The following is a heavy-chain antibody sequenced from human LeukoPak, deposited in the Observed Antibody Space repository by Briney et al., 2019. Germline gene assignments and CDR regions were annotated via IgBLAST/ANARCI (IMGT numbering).Heavy chain of an antibody. CDR2: IYYSGST. CDR3: ARPLGGATLHAFDI. J-gene: IGHJ3*02. V-gene: IGHV4-39*01. Sequence: PSETLSLTCTVSGGSISSSSYYWGWIRQPPGKGLEWIGSIYYSGSTFYNPSLKSRVTISVGTSKNQFSLKLSSVTAADTAVYYCARPLGGATLHAFDIWGQGTMVTVFS. D-gene: IGHD4/OR15-4a*01. CDR1: GGSISSSSYY.